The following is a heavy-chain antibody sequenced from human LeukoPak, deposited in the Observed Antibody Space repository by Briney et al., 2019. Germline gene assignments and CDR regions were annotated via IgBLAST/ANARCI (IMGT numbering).Heavy chain of an antibody. CDR2: IWYDGSNK. CDR1: GLTFSSYG. CDR3: AKGAGLYCSSTSCPDHFDY. Sequence: GGSLRLSRAASGLTFSSYGMHWVRQAPGKGLEWVAVIWYDGSNKYYADSVKGRFTISRDNSKNTLYLQMNSLRAEDTAVYYCAKGAGLYCSSTSCPDHFDYWGQGTLVTVSS. D-gene: IGHD2-2*01. J-gene: IGHJ4*02. V-gene: IGHV3-33*06.